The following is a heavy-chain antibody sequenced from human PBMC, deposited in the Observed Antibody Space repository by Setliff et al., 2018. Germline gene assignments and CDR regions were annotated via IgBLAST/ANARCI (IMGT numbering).Heavy chain of an antibody. CDR1: GGSFSGYY. J-gene: IGHJ4*02. V-gene: IGHV4-34*12. Sequence: SETLSLTCAVYGGSFSGYYWSWIRQPPGKRLEWIGEIIHSGSTNYNPSLKSRVTISMDTSKNQLSLKLRSVTSDDTAVYFCARDQGYRGYGNFDFWGQGALVTVSS. CDR2: IIHSGST. D-gene: IGHD5-12*01. CDR3: ARDQGYRGYGNFDF.